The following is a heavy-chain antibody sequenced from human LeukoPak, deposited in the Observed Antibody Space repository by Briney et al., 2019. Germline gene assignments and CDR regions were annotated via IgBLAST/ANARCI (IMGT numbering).Heavy chain of an antibody. CDR3: ARDRALRHSSSWSYYFDY. V-gene: IGHV4-61*01. J-gene: IGHJ4*02. CDR1: GGSISSSSYY. Sequence: PSETLSLTCTVSGGSISSSSYYWGWIRQPPGKGLEWIGYIYYSGSTNYNPSLKSRVTISVDTSKNQFSLKLSSVTAADTAVYYCARDRALRHSSSWSYYFDYWGQGTLVTVSS. CDR2: IYYSGST. D-gene: IGHD6-13*01.